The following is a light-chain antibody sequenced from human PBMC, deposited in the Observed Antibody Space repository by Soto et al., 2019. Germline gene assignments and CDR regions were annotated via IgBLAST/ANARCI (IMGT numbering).Light chain of an antibody. Sequence: IHMTHSPSSLSASVLYRVSITCLTSQNINTYLNWYQQKPGKAPKLLIYAASSLQSGVPSRFSGSGSGTDFTLTISSLQPEDFATYYCQQSYSPLWGTCGQGTKVDI. J-gene: IGKJ1*01. CDR3: QQSYSPLWGT. CDR2: AAS. CDR1: QNINTY. V-gene: IGKV1-39*01.